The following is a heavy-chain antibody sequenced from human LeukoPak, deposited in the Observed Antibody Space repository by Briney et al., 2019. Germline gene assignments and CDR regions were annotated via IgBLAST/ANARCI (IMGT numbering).Heavy chain of an antibody. D-gene: IGHD5-18*01. CDR2: INI. J-gene: IGHJ4*02. CDR1: GFTFSSYH. Sequence: GGSLRLSCVVSGFTFSSYHMNWVRQAPGKGLEWVSSINIYYADSVTGRFTISRDNAKNSLYLQMNSLRAEDTAVYYCARRATTERGHSYGLDYWGQGTLVTVSS. CDR3: ARRATTERGHSYGLDY. V-gene: IGHV3-21*01.